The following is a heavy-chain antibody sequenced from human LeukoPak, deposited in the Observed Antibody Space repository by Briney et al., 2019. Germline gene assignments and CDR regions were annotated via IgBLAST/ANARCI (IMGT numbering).Heavy chain of an antibody. CDR2: IRSKANSYAT. J-gene: IGHJ4*02. D-gene: IGHD3-22*01. V-gene: IGHV3-73*01. Sequence: PGGSPKLSCAASGFTFSGSAMHWVRQASGKGLEWVGRIRSKANSYATAYAASVKGRFTISRDDSKTTAYLQMNSLKTEDTAVYYCWSRPASYYDSSGHNWGQGTLVTVSS. CDR1: GFTFSGSA. CDR3: WSRPASYYDSSGHN.